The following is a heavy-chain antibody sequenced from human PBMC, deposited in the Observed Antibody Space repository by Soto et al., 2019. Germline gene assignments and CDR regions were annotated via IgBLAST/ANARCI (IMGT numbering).Heavy chain of an antibody. CDR2: TYYTSKWYN. Sequence: SQTLSLTCAISGDSVSSNSAIWNWFRQSPSIGLEWLGRTYYTSKWYNDYAVSVKSRISINPDTSKNQVSLQLNSVTPEDTAVYYCARVDISGWSFYYGTDVWGPGTTVTVSS. CDR1: GDSVSSNSAI. D-gene: IGHD6-19*01. CDR3: ARVDISGWSFYYGTDV. V-gene: IGHV6-1*01. J-gene: IGHJ6*02.